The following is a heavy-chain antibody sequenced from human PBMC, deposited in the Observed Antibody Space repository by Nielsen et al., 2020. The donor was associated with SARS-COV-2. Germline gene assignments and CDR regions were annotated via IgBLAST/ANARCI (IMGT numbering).Heavy chain of an antibody. CDR2: IYYSGNT. V-gene: IGHV4-39*02. J-gene: IGHJ1*01. D-gene: IGHD2-8*02. CDR1: GDSVTSRDSY. CDR3: ARLGGYCTGGFCYFEYFQY. Sequence: SETLSLTCTVSGDSVTSRDSYWGWIRQSPGKRLEYIGTIYYSGNTFYNPSLKSRVAISVDSSKNSFSLRLTSVTATDTAIYYCARLGGYCTGGFCYFEYFQYWGQGTPVTVSS.